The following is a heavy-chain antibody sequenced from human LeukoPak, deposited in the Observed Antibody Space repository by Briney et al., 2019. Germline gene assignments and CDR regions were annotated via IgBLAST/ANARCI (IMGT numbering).Heavy chain of an antibody. V-gene: IGHV3-21*01. CDR2: ISSSSSYI. CDR3: ARDAPFPLWFGEYSPPDLDY. J-gene: IGHJ4*02. CDR1: GFTFSSYS. Sequence: PGGSLRLSCAASGFTFSSYSMNWVRQAPGKGLEWVSSISSSSSYIYYADSVKGRFTISRDNAKNSLYLQMNSLRAEDTAVYYCARDAPFPLWFGEYSPPDLDYWGQGTLVTVSS. D-gene: IGHD3-10*01.